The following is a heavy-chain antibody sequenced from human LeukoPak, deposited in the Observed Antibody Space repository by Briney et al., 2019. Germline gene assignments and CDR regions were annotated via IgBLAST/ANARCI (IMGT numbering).Heavy chain of an antibody. CDR2: ISYDGSNK. J-gene: IGHJ4*02. D-gene: IGHD5-18*01. CDR3: ARGPTIRQLWLYYFDY. Sequence: PGGSLRLSCAASGFTFSSYAMHWVRQAPGKGLEWVAVISYDGSNKYYADSVKGRFTISRDNSKNTLYLQMNSLRAEDTAVYYCARGPTIRQLWLYYFDYWGQGTLATVSS. CDR1: GFTFSSYA. V-gene: IGHV3-30-3*01.